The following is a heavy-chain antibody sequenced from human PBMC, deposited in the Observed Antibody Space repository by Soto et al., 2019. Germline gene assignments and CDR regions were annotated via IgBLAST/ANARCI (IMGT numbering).Heavy chain of an antibody. Sequence: SGTLSVTCTISGGPISFYYWSWIRQPPGQALVWIGYIYDSGSPYYNPSLRSRVIISADTSKNQISLKLTSATAADTAVYYCARGVGSSPPRYWGRGTLVTVSS. V-gene: IGHV4-59*01. J-gene: IGHJ4*02. CDR1: GGPISFYY. CDR3: ARGVGSSPPRY. CDR2: IYDSGSP. D-gene: IGHD1-26*01.